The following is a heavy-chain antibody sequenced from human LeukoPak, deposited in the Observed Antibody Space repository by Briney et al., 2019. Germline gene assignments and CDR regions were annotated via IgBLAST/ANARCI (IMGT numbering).Heavy chain of an antibody. CDR2: INPNSGGT. V-gene: IGHV1-2*02. CDR3: AREMGQDLAYYYDSSGYYYY. J-gene: IGHJ4*02. Sequence: ASVKVFCKASGYAFTGYYMHWVRQAPGQGLEWMGWINPNSGGTNYAQKFQGRVTMTRDTSISTAYMELSRLRSDDTAVYYCAREMGQDLAYYYDSSGYYYYWGQGTLVTVSS. D-gene: IGHD3-22*01. CDR1: GYAFTGYY.